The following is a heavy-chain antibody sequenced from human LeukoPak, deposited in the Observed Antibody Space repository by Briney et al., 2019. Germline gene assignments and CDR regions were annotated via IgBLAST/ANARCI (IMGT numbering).Heavy chain of an antibody. J-gene: IGHJ6*03. CDR2: INPNSGGT. CDR3: ARGDCSGGSCYPEYYYYYYMDV. D-gene: IGHD2-15*01. CDR1: GYTFTGYY. Sequence: ASVKVSCKASGYTFTGYYMHWVRQAPGQGLEWMGWINPNSGGTNYAQKFQGRVTMTRDTSISTAYMELSRLRSDDTAVYYCARGDCSGGSCYPEYYYYYYMDVWGKGTTVTVSS. V-gene: IGHV1-2*02.